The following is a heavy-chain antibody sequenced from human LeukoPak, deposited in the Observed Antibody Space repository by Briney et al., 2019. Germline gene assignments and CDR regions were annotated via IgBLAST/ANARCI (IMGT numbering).Heavy chain of an antibody. CDR3: GKDGSWVDYYFYFYMDV. Sequence: GGSLRLSCEASGFTFGSFAMSWVRQAPGKGLEWVSGICGSGYYTYYADSVKGRFTISRDNSKNTLYIEMNSLRAEDTAVYYCGKDGSWVDYYFYFYMDVWGKGTTVTVSS. CDR2: ICGSGYYT. J-gene: IGHJ6*03. D-gene: IGHD1-26*01. V-gene: IGHV3-23*01. CDR1: GFTFGSFA.